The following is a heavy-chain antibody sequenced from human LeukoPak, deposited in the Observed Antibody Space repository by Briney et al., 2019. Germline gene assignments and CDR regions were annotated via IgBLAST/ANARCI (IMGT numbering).Heavy chain of an antibody. V-gene: IGHV4-39*07. J-gene: IGHJ4*02. CDR3: ARVSGWNPLEAAYLDD. CDR2: MYYSGST. CDR1: GGSVTSSSYY. Sequence: SETLSLTCTVSGGSVTSSSYYWGWIRQPPGKGLEWIGSMYYSGSTYYNPSLKSRVTTSVDTSKNQVSLKLSSVTAADTAVYYCARVSGWNPLEAAYLDDWGQGTLVTVSS. D-gene: IGHD6-19*01.